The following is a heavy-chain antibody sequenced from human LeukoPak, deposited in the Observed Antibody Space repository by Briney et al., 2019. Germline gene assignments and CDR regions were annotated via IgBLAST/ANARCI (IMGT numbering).Heavy chain of an antibody. CDR2: ISSSSSYI. J-gene: IGHJ5*02. D-gene: IGHD6-13*01. CDR1: GFTFSSYS. CDR3: ASSGRIAWFDP. V-gene: IGHV3-21*01. Sequence: PGGSLRLSCAASGFTFSSYSMNWVRQAPGKELEWVSSISSSSSYIYYADSVKGRFTISRDNAKNSLYLQMNSLRAEDTAVYYCASSGRIAWFDPWGQGTLVTVSS.